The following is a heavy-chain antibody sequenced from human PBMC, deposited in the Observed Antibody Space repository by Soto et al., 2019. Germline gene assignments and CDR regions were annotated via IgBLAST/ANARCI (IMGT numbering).Heavy chain of an antibody. J-gene: IGHJ2*01. D-gene: IGHD3-3*01. V-gene: IGHV5-51*01. CDR2: IHPRDSDT. CDR1: GYYFTDYW. CDR3: ARQHYDFWSGSDIGSSYFDF. Sequence: SLKISCQASGYYFTDYWSGWVRQMPGRGLEWMGIIHPRDSDTKYSPSFQGHVTFSVDTSISTAFLQWNSLKASDSAIYYCARQHYDFWSGSDIGSSYFDFWGRGTQVTVSS.